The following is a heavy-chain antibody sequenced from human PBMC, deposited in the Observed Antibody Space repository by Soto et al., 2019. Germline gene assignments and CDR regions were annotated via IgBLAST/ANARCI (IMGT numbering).Heavy chain of an antibody. J-gene: IGHJ4*02. CDR2: VQSKHVT. Sequence: GGSLRLFCQASGFTFGTYAMSWVRQAPGKRLEWVALVQSKHVTYYADSVRGRFTVSRDNSKNTVSLQMDSLRVEDTALYYCAKWLRGGSYYCDFWGQGAMVTVS. CDR1: GFTFGTYA. D-gene: IGHD5-12*01. CDR3: AKWLRGGSYYCDF. V-gene: IGHV3-23*01.